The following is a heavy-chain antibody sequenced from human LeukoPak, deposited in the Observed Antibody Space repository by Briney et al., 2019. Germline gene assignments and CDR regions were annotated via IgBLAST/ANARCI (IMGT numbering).Heavy chain of an antibody. Sequence: GSSVKVSCKASGGTFSSYAISWVRQAPGQGLEWMRRIIPILGIANYAQKFQGRVTITAYKSTSTAYMELSSLRSEDTAVYYCARDGHFVVVRPGWFDPWGQGTLVTVSS. V-gene: IGHV1-69*04. CDR3: ARDGHFVVVRPGWFDP. CDR2: IIPILGIA. CDR1: GGTFSSYA. D-gene: IGHD2-21*01. J-gene: IGHJ5*02.